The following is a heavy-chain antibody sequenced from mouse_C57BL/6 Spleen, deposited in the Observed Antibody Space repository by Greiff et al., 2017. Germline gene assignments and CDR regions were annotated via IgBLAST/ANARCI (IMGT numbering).Heavy chain of an antibody. CDR1: GYTFTSYW. Sequence: QVQLKQPGAELVKPGASVKLSCKASGYTFTSYWMHWVKQRPGQGLEWIGMIHPNSGSTNYNEKFKSKATLTVDKSSSTAYMQLSSLTSEDSAVYYCARSDYAYFDYWGQGTTLTVSS. CDR3: ARSDYAYFDY. J-gene: IGHJ2*01. CDR2: IHPNSGST. V-gene: IGHV1-64*01. D-gene: IGHD1-1*01.